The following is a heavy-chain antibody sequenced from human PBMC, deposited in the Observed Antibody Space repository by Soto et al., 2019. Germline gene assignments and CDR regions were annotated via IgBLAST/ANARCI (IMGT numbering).Heavy chain of an antibody. D-gene: IGHD5-18*01. V-gene: IGHV3-7*05. CDR1: GFSFSNSW. Sequence: EVQLVESGGDSVQPGGSLRLSCSASGFSFSNSWMTWVRQAAGKGLEWVANIDVVGNEKNIVDSVKGRFTIVRHNAKSSPYLQMNSLRADETVMYYCARDRRYNCYDYWGQGTVVTVSS. J-gene: IGHJ4*02. CDR3: ARDRRYNCYDY. CDR2: IDVVGNEK.